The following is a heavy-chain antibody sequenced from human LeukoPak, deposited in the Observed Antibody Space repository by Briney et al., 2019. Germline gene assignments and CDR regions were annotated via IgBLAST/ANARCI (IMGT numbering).Heavy chain of an antibody. D-gene: IGHD3-10*01. CDR1: GGSLSGYH. CDR3: ASQLSGSGSYSDTLYYYGMDV. J-gene: IGHJ6*02. V-gene: IGHV4-34*01. Sequence: SETPSLTCAVYGGSLSGYHWSWIRQPPGKRLEWIGEINHSGSTNYNPSLKSRVTISVDTSNNQFSLKLSSVTAADTAVYYCASQLSGSGSYSDTLYYYGMDVWGQGTTVTVSS. CDR2: INHSGST.